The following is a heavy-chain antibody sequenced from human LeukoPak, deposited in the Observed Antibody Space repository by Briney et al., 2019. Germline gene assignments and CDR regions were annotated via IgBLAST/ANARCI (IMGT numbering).Heavy chain of an antibody. J-gene: IGHJ4*02. CDR3: ARVVGGNYYGSETDDY. D-gene: IGHD3-10*01. V-gene: IGHV1-2*02. CDR2: INPNNGGT. CDR1: GYTFTGYY. Sequence: VASVMVSCKASGYTFTGYYMHWVRQAPGQGLEWMGWINPNNGGTNYAQKFQGRVTMTRDMPTSTAYMELSRLRSDDTAVYYCARVVGGNYYGSETDDYWGQGTLVTVSS.